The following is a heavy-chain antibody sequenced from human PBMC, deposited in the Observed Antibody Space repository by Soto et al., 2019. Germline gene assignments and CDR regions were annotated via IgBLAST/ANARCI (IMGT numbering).Heavy chain of an antibody. J-gene: IGHJ6*02. CDR1: GFTFTNYW. V-gene: IGHV3-74*01. D-gene: IGHD2-2*02. Sequence: GGSLRLSCAASGFTFTNYWMHWVRQVPGKGLVWVSRIDGVGTGTSYSDSVRGRFTISRDNAENTLYLQMNSLRAEDTAVYYCASEGHCSSTSCYRGNYYYYYGMDVWGQGTTVTVSS. CDR3: ASEGHCSSTSCYRGNYYYYYGMDV. CDR2: IDGVGTGT.